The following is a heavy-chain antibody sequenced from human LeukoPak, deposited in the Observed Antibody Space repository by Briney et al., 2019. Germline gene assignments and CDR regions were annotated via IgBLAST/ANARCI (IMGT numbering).Heavy chain of an antibody. CDR3: ARQINHYYYVDV. CDR2: IYPSDSDT. V-gene: IGHV5-51*01. Sequence: KAGESLKISCKGSGYRFTSYWIGWVRQLPGKGLEWMGIIYPSDSDTRYSPSFEGQVTISVDKSIDTAYLQWRSLKASDTAMYFCARQINHYYYVDVWGKGTTVTVSS. CDR1: GYRFTSYW. J-gene: IGHJ6*03.